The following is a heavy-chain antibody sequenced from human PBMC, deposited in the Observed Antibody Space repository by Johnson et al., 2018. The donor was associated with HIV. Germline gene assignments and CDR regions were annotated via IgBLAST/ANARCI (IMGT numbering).Heavy chain of an antibody. CDR2: ISGSGGST. V-gene: IGHV3-23*04. D-gene: IGHD5-24*01. CDR1: GFAFSSYA. J-gene: IGHJ3*02. Sequence: VQLVESGGGLVQPGGSLRLSCAASGFAFSSYAMTWVRQAPGKWLEWVSAISGSGGSTYYADSVKGQFTISRDNSKNSLYLQMNSLRAEDTAVYYCARFGDMATSFHGFDIWGQGTMVTVSS. CDR3: ARFGDMATSFHGFDI.